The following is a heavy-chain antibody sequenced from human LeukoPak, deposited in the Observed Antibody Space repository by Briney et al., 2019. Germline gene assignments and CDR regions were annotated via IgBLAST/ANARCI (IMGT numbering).Heavy chain of an antibody. CDR3: ARDLRYSYVDY. Sequence: PGGSLRLSCAASGFTVSSNYMSWVRQAPGKGLEWVSVIYSGGSTYYADSVKGRFTIPRDNSKNTLYLQMNSLRAEDTAVYYCARDLRYSYVDYWGLGTLVTVSS. J-gene: IGHJ4*02. CDR2: IYSGGST. V-gene: IGHV3-53*01. CDR1: GFTVSSNY. D-gene: IGHD5-18*01.